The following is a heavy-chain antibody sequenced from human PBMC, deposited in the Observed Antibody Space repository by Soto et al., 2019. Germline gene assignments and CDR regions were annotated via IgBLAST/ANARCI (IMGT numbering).Heavy chain of an antibody. J-gene: IGHJ4*02. CDR2: IYYSGST. CDR1: GGSISSGGYY. V-gene: IGHV4-31*03. Sequence: PSETLSLTCTVSGGSISSGGYYWSWIRQHPGKGLEWIGYIYYSGSTYYNPSLKSRVTISVDTSKNQFSLKLSSVTAADTAVYYCAKDFPTSYCGGAFRTVDYWGQGTLVTVYS. D-gene: IGHD2-21*01. CDR3: AKDFPTSYCGGAFRTVDY.